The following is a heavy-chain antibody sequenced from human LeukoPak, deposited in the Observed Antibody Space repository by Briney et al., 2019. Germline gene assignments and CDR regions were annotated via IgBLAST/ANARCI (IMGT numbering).Heavy chain of an antibody. J-gene: IGHJ4*02. D-gene: IGHD3-22*01. V-gene: IGHV3-21*04. Sequence: GGSLRLSCAASGFTFSSYSMNWVRQAPGKGLEWVSSISSSSSYIYYADSVKGRFTISRDNAKNSLYLQMNSLRAEDTAVYYCAKGPYYYDSTYFDYWGQGTLVTVSS. CDR3: AKGPYYYDSTYFDY. CDR1: GFTFSSYS. CDR2: ISSSSSYI.